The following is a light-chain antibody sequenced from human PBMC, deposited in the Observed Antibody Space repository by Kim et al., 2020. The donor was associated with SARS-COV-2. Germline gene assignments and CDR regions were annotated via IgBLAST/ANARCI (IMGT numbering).Light chain of an antibody. J-gene: IGLJ3*02. V-gene: IGLV10-54*04. CDR3: SAWDSSLGAWV. CDR1: RNNFGNER. Sequence: TLTCTGSRNNFGNERVAWLQQHHGHAPVLLTYNDSDRPSGISERFSASKSGNTASLTITGLQPGDEADYYCSAWDSSLGAWVFGGGTQLTVL. CDR2: NDS.